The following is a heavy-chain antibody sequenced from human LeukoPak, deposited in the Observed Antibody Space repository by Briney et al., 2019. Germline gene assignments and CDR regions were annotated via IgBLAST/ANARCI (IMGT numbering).Heavy chain of an antibody. Sequence: SETLSLTCTVSGGSISSGGYYWSWIRQPPGKGLEWIGYIYHSGSTYYNPSLKSRVTISVDRSKNQFSLKLSSVTAADTAVYYCARDRITGPRDYYYMDVWGKGTTVTVSS. CDR3: ARDRITGPRDYYYMDV. CDR1: GGSISSGGYY. D-gene: IGHD1-20*01. J-gene: IGHJ6*03. V-gene: IGHV4-30-2*01. CDR2: IYHSGST.